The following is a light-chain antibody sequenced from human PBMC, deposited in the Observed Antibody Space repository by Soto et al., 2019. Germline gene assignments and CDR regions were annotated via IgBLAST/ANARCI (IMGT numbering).Light chain of an antibody. J-gene: IGKJ5*01. CDR2: SAS. Sequence: ETVMAQSPATLSVSPGATATLSCRASQSVSFKLAWYQQKPGQAPRLLIHSASTRATGIPARFSGSGSGTEFTLTISSLQSEDSAVYYCQQYNNWPPITFGQGTRLEIK. CDR1: QSVSFK. V-gene: IGKV3-15*01. CDR3: QQYNNWPPIT.